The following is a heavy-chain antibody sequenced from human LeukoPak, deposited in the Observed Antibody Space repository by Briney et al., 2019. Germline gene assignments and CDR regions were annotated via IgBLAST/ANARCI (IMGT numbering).Heavy chain of an antibody. Sequence: PSGTLSLTCAVSGGSISSSNWWSWVRQPPGKGLEWIGEIYHSGSTNYNPSLKSRVTISVDKSKNQFSLKLSSVTAADTAVYYCARDGPYTSGTYYYGMDVWGQGTTVTVSS. CDR1: GGSISSSNW. CDR3: ARDGPYTSGTYYYGMDV. J-gene: IGHJ6*02. V-gene: IGHV4-4*02. CDR2: IYHSGST. D-gene: IGHD3-10*01.